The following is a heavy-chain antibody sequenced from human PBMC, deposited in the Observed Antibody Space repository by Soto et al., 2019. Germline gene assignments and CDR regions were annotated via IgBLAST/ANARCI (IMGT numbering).Heavy chain of an antibody. Sequence: GGSLRLSCAASGFTVSSNYVSWVRQAPGKGLEWVSVIYSGGSTYYADSVKGRFTISRDNSKNTLYLQLNSLRAEDTAVYYCERLYGDYASYYYCYAVEVGGKGTAVTVS. CDR1: GFTVSSNY. CDR2: IYSGGST. D-gene: IGHD4-17*01. CDR3: ERLYGDYASYYYCYAVEV. V-gene: IGHV3-66*01. J-gene: IGHJ6*04.